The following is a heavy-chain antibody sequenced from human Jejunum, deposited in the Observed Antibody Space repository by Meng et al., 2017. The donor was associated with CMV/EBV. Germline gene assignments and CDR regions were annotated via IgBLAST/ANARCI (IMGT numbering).Heavy chain of an antibody. CDR3: AKGHTTSWYSFNY. D-gene: IGHD6-13*01. CDR1: GFTLSTYG. CDR2: IWYDGSNK. J-gene: IGHJ4*02. Sequence: ASGFTLSTYGMHWVRKGPGKGLEWVALIWYDGSNKYYGESVKGRFTISRDNSKNTLYLQMNSLRAEDTAVYYCAKGHTTSWYSFNYWGQGTLVTVSS. V-gene: IGHV3-33*06.